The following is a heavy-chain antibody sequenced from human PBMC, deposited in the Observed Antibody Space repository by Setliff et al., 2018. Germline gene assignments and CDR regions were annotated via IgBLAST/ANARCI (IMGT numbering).Heavy chain of an antibody. D-gene: IGHD6-19*01. V-gene: IGHV1-2*02. CDR2: LNPDSGDT. CDR1: GYTFTGDF. CDR3: AREARGWGGPKFDL. J-gene: IGHJ5*02. Sequence: ASVKVSCKASGYTFTGDFLHWLRQTPGQGFQWLGRLNPDSGDTEYSQKFQGRVAMSRDTSISTGYMELSGLTSNDTAVYYCAREARGWGGPKFDLWGQGTLVTVSS.